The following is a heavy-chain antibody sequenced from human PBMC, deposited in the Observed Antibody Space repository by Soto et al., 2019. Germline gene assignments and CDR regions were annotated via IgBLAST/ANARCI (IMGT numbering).Heavy chain of an antibody. CDR2: ISGRSGYT. V-gene: IGHV3-11*06. CDR3: ARVAEPPRGDFDY. CDR1: GFSFSDHY. Sequence: QVQLVESGGGLVKPGGSLRLSCAASGFSFSDHYMSWIRQAPGKGLEWIAYISGRSGYTNYADSVRGRFTVSRDNARNSLFLQMNGLRGEDTAVYYCARVAEPPRGDFDYWGQGTLVTVSS. J-gene: IGHJ4*02.